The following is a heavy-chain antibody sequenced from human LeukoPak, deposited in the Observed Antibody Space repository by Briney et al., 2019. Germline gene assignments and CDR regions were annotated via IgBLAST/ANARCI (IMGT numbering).Heavy chain of an antibody. V-gene: IGHV3-48*04. D-gene: IGHD3-22*01. CDR3: AKRFRLPGYYYDSSGYYYDAFDI. Sequence: PGGSLRLSCAASGFTFSSYSMNWVRQAPGKGLEWVSYISSSSSTIYYADSVKGRFTISRDNAKNSLYLQMNSLRAEDTAVYYYAKRFRLPGYYYDSSGYYYDAFDIRGQGTMVTVSS. J-gene: IGHJ3*02. CDR1: GFTFSSYS. CDR2: ISSSSSTI.